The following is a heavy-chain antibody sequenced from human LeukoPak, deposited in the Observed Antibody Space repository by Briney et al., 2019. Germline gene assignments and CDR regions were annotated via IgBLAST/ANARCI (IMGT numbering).Heavy chain of an antibody. CDR3: ARDCGGNCYGALDI. CDR2: ISRGGNTI. D-gene: IGHD2-21*02. J-gene: IGHJ3*02. Sequence: PGGSLRLSCVASGFTFSDSYMTWVRQAPGKGLEWVSYISRGGNTIYYADSVKGRFTISRDNAKNSLYLQMNSLRAEDTAVFYCARDCGGNCYGALDIWGQGTMVTVSS. CDR1: GFTFSDSY. V-gene: IGHV3-11*01.